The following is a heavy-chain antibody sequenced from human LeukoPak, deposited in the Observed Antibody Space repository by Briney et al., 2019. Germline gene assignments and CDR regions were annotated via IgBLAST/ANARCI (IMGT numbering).Heavy chain of an antibody. CDR1: GGSISSYY. Sequence: SETLSLTCTVSGGSISSYYWSWIRQPPGKGLEWIGYIYTSGSTNYNPSLKSRVTISVDTSKNQFSLKLSSVTAADTAVYYCARQVRGRAAAGIIRQYYYYMDVWGKGTTVTVPS. J-gene: IGHJ6*03. CDR3: ARQVRGRAAAGIIRQYYYYMDV. D-gene: IGHD6-13*01. CDR2: IYTSGST. V-gene: IGHV4-4*09.